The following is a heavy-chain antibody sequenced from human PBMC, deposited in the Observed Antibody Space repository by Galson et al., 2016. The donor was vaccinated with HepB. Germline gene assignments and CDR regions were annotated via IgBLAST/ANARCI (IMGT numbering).Heavy chain of an antibody. J-gene: IGHJ5*02. CDR2: IQQDGSEK. CDR3: ARDGPYSSSVYNWFDP. Sequence: SLRLSCAASGFTFSSYSMSWVRQAPGKGLEWVANIQQDGSEKYYVDSVKSRFTISRDNAKNSLYLQMNSLRAEDTAVYYCARDGPYSSSVYNWFDPWGQGTLVTVSS. V-gene: IGHV3-7*01. D-gene: IGHD6-13*01. CDR1: GFTFSSYS.